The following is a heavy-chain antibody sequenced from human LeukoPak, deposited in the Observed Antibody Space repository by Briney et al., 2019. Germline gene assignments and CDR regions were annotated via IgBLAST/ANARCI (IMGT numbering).Heavy chain of an antibody. CDR1: GGTFNTYA. CDR3: ATTTYPIFRGAAAGKKYYYFMDV. Sequence: SVKVSCKASGGTFNTYAVSWVRQAPGQGLEWMGGIIPLFGTSNYAQKFQDRVTITADESTTTAYMELSSLRSEDTAVYYCATTTYPIFRGAAAGKKYYYFMDVWGKGTTVTVSS. CDR2: IIPLFGTS. V-gene: IGHV1-69*13. D-gene: IGHD6-13*01. J-gene: IGHJ6*03.